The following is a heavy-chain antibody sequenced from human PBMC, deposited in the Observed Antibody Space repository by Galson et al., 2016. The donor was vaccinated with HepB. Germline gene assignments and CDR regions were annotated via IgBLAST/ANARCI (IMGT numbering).Heavy chain of an antibody. D-gene: IGHD2-2*01. V-gene: IGHV1-69*04. J-gene: IGHJ4*02. CDR1: GDIFSNYA. CDR3: ARVDCSGNACYLNY. CDR2: IIPFLGIA. Sequence: SCKASGDIFSNYAITWVRQAPGQGLEWMGRIIPFLGIAKYAQRFQDRVTITADKSTSTVFMEVNSLRSEDTAVYYCARVDCSGNACYLNYWGQGTLVIVSS.